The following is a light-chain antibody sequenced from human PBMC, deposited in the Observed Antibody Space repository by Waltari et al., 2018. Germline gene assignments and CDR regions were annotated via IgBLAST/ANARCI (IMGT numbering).Light chain of an antibody. Sequence: QSVLTQPPSVSGAPGQSTTISCTGSSSNIGAGYDVHCYQHLPGTAPKLLIYGHNNRPSGVPDRFSGSKSGTSASLAITGLQAEDEADYYCQSYDSSVSAWVFGGGTKLTVV. V-gene: IGLV1-40*01. CDR3: QSYDSSVSAWV. CDR1: SSNIGAGYD. J-gene: IGLJ3*02. CDR2: GHN.